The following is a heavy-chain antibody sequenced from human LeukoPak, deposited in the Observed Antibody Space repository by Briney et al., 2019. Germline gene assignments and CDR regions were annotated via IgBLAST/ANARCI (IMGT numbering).Heavy chain of an antibody. D-gene: IGHD6-13*01. J-gene: IGHJ4*02. V-gene: IGHV3-9*03. CDR1: GFTFDDYA. CDR3: AKDIAAAGTGYYFDY. CDR2: ISWNSGSI. Sequence: SLRLSCAASGFTFDDYAMHWVRQAPGKGLEWVSGISWNSGSIGYADSVKGRFTISRDNAKNSLYLQMNSLRAEDMALYYCAKDIAAAGTGYYFDYWGQGTLVTVSS.